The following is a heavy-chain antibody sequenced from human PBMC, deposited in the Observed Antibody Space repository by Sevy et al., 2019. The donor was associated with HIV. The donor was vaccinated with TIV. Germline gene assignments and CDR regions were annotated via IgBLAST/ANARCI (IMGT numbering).Heavy chain of an antibody. D-gene: IGHD3-16*01. CDR1: GYSFTSYW. Sequence: GGSLRLSCKGSGYSFTSYWIGWVRQMPGKGLEWMGIIYPDDSDTRYSPSFQGQVTISADKSISTAYLQWSSLKASDTAMYYCASRRGGVKGAFDIWGQGTMVTVSS. CDR2: IYPDDSDT. CDR3: ASRRGGVKGAFDI. J-gene: IGHJ3*02. V-gene: IGHV5-51*01.